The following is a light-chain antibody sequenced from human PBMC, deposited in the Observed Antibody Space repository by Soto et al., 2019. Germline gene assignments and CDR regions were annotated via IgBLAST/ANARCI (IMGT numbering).Light chain of an antibody. CDR1: QNIKNY. V-gene: IGKV1-39*01. CDR3: QQSYDLLT. CDR2: GAS. Sequence: DTQMTQSPSSLSASVGDRVTITCRASQNIKNYLNWYQHKPGKAPKVLIYGASSLQSGVPSRFSGSGTGTDFTLTISNLQPEDFATYYCQQSYDLLTFGGGTKVEIK. J-gene: IGKJ4*01.